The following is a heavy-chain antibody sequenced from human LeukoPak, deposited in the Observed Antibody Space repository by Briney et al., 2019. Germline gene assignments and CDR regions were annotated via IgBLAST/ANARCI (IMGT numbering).Heavy chain of an antibody. J-gene: IGHJ4*02. V-gene: IGHV4-34*01. D-gene: IGHD4-23*01. Sequence: SETLSLTCAVYGGSFSGYYWSWIRQPPGKGLDWIGEINHSGSTSYNPSLKSRVTISVDTSKNQFSPKLSSVTAADTAVYYCARGPNYGGNSKDFDYWGQGTLVTVSS. CDR2: INHSGST. CDR1: GGSFSGYY. CDR3: ARGPNYGGNSKDFDY.